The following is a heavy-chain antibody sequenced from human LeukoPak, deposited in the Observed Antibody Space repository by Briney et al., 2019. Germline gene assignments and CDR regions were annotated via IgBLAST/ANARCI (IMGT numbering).Heavy chain of an antibody. J-gene: IGHJ4*02. Sequence: AGSLRLSCAASGFNFSDYFLTWVRQAPGKGLEWVANINQDGNEKNYVDSLEGRFTISRDNTKRSLYLQMNSLRVDDTAMYYCVRDVGYYGGNHDYWGQGTLVIVSP. D-gene: IGHD4-23*01. CDR1: GFNFSDYF. CDR2: INQDGNEK. CDR3: VRDVGYYGGNHDY. V-gene: IGHV3-7*01.